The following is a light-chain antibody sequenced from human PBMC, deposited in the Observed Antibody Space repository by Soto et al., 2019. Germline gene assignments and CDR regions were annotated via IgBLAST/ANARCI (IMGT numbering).Light chain of an antibody. J-gene: IGKJ1*01. V-gene: IGKV3-15*01. CDR1: QTVSSN. Sequence: EVVLTQSPATLSVSPGERATLSCSASQTVSSNLAWYQQRPGQAPRLLIYGASTRATGNPARFSGNRSGTELALTISSLQYEDFAVYYYQQSNNWPRPFGQGTKVQI. CDR3: QQSNNWPRP. CDR2: GAS.